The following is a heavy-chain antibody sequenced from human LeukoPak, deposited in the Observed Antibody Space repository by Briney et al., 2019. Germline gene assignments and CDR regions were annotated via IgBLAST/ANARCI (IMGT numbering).Heavy chain of an antibody. J-gene: IGHJ3*02. CDR2: RHYSGKT. V-gene: IGHV4-59*11. CDR1: GGSISGHY. Sequence: SETLSLTCTVSGGSISGHYWSWIRQPPGKGLEWIGYRHYSGKTYYSSSLRSRVTISVDTSKNHFSLKPTSMIAADTAVYYCVRLLDNDSSGDPDTFDMWGQGTMVTVSS. D-gene: IGHD3-22*01. CDR3: VRLLDNDSSGDPDTFDM.